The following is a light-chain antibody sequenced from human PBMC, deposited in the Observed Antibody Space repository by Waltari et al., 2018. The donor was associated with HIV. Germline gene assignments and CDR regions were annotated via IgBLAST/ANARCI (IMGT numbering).Light chain of an antibody. CDR1: CSDLGGYDY. J-gene: IGLJ3*02. CDR3: TSFTTTTAWV. V-gene: IGLV2-14*03. CDR2: DVT. Sequence: QSALTQPASPSASHRQSLTLSCTGTCSDLGGYDYVSWYQQHPGQAPKIIINDVTNRPSGISDRFSGAKSGDTASLTISGLQAEDEADYYCTSFTTTTAWVFGGGTKLTVL.